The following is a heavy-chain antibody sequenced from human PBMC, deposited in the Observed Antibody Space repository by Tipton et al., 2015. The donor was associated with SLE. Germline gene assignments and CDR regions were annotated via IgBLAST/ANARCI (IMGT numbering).Heavy chain of an antibody. D-gene: IGHD4-17*01. J-gene: IGHJ4*02. CDR2: MNPNSGNT. CDR3: ARGRMTTVSRPRVFDY. Sequence: QSGPEVKKPGASVKVSCKASGYTFTSYDINWVRQATGQGLEWMGWMNPNSGNTGYAQKFQGRVTMTRNTSISIAYMELSSLRSEDTAVYYCARGRMTTVSRPRVFDYWGQGTLVTVSS. CDR1: GYTFTSYD. V-gene: IGHV1-8*01.